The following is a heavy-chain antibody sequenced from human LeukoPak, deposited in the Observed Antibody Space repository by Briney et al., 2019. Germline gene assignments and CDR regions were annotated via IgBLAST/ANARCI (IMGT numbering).Heavy chain of an antibody. D-gene: IGHD3-9*01. CDR1: GFTFSSYG. Sequence: PGGSLRLSCAASGFTFSSYGMHWVRQAPGKGLEWVAFIRYDGSNKYYADSVKGRFTISRDNSKNTLHQQMNSLRAEDTAVYYCASPLFRYFDWLGEYCQHWGQGTLVTVSA. CDR3: ASPLFRYFDWLGEYCQH. CDR2: IRYDGSNK. J-gene: IGHJ1*01. V-gene: IGHV3-30*02.